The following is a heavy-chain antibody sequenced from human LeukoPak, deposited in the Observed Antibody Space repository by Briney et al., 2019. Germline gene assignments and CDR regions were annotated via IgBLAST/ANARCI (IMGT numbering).Heavy chain of an antibody. J-gene: IGHJ4*02. CDR2: ISAYNGNT. Sequence: GASVKVSCKASGYTFTSYGISWVRQAPGQGLEWMGWISAYNGNTNYAQKLQGRVTMTTDTSTSTAYVELRSLRSDDTAVYYCARVAGVRGDSFNYWGQGTLVTVSS. CDR1: GYTFTSYG. CDR3: ARVAGVRGDSFNY. V-gene: IGHV1-18*04. D-gene: IGHD2-21*02.